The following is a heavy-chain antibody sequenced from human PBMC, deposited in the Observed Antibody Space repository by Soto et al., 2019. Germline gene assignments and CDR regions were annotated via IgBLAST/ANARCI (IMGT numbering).Heavy chain of an antibody. J-gene: IGHJ6*03. Sequence: ASVKVSCKASGYTFTSYDINWVRQATGQGLEWMGWMNLNSGNTGYAQKFQGRVTMTRNTSISTAYMELSSLRSEDTAVYYCARGSTSYSSTNYYYYYMDVWGKGTTVTVSS. CDR3: ARGSTSYSSTNYYYYYMDV. D-gene: IGHD6-13*01. CDR1: GYTFTSYD. V-gene: IGHV1-8*01. CDR2: MNLNSGNT.